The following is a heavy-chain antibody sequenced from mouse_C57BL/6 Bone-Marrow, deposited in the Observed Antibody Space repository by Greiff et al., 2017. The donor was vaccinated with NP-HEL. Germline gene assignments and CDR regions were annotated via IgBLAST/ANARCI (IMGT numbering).Heavy chain of an antibody. J-gene: IGHJ1*03. CDR2: IRSKSNNYAT. V-gene: IGHV10-1*01. CDR3: VRHGSSYRYWYFDV. CDR1: GFSFNTYA. Sequence: EVKLVESGGGLVQPKGSLKLSCAASGFSFNTYAMNWVRQAPGKGLEWVARIRSKSNNYATYYADSVKDRFTISRDDSESMLYLQMNNVKTEDTAMYYCVRHGSSYRYWYFDVWGTGTTVTVSS. D-gene: IGHD1-1*01.